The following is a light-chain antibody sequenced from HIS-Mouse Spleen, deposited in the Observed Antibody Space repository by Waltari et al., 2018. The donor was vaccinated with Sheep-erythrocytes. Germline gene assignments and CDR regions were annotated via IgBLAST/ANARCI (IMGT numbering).Light chain of an antibody. Sequence: QSALTQPASVSGSPGQSITISCTGTSSHVGGYNYVSGYQQHPGKAPKLIIYDVSNRPSGVSNRFSGSKSGNTASLTISGLQAEDEADYYCSSYTSSSTWVFGGGTKLTVL. J-gene: IGLJ3*02. CDR1: SSHVGGYNY. V-gene: IGLV2-14*03. CDR2: DVS. CDR3: SSYTSSSTWV.